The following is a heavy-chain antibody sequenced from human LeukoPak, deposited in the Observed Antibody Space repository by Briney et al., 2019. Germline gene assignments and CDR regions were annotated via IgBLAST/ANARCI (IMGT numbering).Heavy chain of an antibody. CDR1: GYTFTNYG. Sequence: GASVKVSCKASGYTFTNYGITWVRQAPGQGLEWMGWISAYNGNTNYAQKLQGRVTMTTDTSTSTAYMELRSLRSDDTAVYYCAVHRYCSSTSCYWFDPWGQGTLVTVSS. CDR2: ISAYNGNT. D-gene: IGHD2-2*01. CDR3: AVHRYCSSTSCYWFDP. V-gene: IGHV1-18*01. J-gene: IGHJ5*02.